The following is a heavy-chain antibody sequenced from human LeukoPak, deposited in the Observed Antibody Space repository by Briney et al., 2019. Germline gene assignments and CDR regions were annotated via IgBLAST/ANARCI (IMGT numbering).Heavy chain of an antibody. CDR2: ISGSGGST. Sequence: GGSLRLSCAASGFTFSSYNMHWVRQAPGKGLEWVSAISGSGGSTYYADSVKGRFTISRDNSKNTLYLQMNSLRAEDTAVYYCAKAAIGGGLLEYFDYWGQGTLVTVSS. CDR1: GFTFSSYN. D-gene: IGHD1-26*01. V-gene: IGHV3-23*01. CDR3: AKAAIGGGLLEYFDY. J-gene: IGHJ4*02.